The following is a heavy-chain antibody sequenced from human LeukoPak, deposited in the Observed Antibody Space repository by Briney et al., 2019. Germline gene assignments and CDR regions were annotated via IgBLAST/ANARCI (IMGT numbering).Heavy chain of an antibody. CDR2: INAGNGNT. V-gene: IGHV1-3*01. D-gene: IGHD6-13*01. J-gene: IGHJ4*02. CDR1: GYTFTSYA. CDR3: ARDITRGRSSIRAAAGTWDY. Sequence: GASVKVSCKASGYTFTSYAMHWVRQAPGQRLEWMGWINAGNGNTKYSQKFQGRVTMTRDTSISTAYMELSRLRSDDTAVYYCARDITRGRSSIRAAAGTWDYWGQGTLVTVSS.